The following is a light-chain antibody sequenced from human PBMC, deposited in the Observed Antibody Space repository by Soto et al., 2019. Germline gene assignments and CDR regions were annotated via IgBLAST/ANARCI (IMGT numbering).Light chain of an antibody. Sequence: EIVLTQSPATPSLSPGQRATLSFXASQSVSSYLAWYQQKPGQAPRVLIYDASNRATGIPARFSGSGAGTDFTLTISSLEPDDFAVYYCQQRADWPITFGQGTRLEIK. V-gene: IGKV3-11*01. CDR1: QSVSSY. CDR2: DAS. J-gene: IGKJ5*01. CDR3: QQRADWPIT.